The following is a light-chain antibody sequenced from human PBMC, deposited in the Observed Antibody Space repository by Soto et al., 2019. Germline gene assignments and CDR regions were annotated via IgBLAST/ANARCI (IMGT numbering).Light chain of an antibody. CDR3: QSYASSLSGYYV. V-gene: IGLV1-40*01. CDR2: GNS. J-gene: IGLJ1*01. Sequence: QSVLTQPPSVSGAPGQRVTISCTGSSSNIGAGYDVHWYQQRPGTAPKLLIYGNSNRPSGVPDRFSGSKSGTSASLAITGLQAEDEADYYCQSYASSLSGYYVFGTGTKLTVL. CDR1: SSNIGAGYD.